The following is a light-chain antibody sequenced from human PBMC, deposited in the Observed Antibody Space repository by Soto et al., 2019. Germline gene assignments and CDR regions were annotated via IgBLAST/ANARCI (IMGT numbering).Light chain of an antibody. CDR2: AAS. CDR1: QGISNY. J-gene: IGKJ3*01. V-gene: IGKV1-27*01. Sequence: DIQMTQSPSSLSASVGDRVTITCRASQGISNYLAWYQQKPGKVPKLLIYAASTLQSGVPSRFSGSGSGTDFTLTISSLQPEDVATSYCQKYNSAHLTCGPETKVDIK. CDR3: QKYNSAHLT.